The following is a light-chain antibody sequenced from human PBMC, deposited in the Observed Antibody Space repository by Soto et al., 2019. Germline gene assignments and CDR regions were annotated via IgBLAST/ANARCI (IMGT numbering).Light chain of an antibody. J-gene: IGLJ2*01. CDR2: DNN. CDR3: QSFDSSLRGVT. V-gene: IGLV1-40*01. Sequence: QSVLTQPPSVSGAPGQRVTISCTGSSSNIGAGFDVQWYQQLPGTAPKLLIYDNNNRPSGVPDRFSGSKSGTSASLAITGLQAEDEADYYCQSFDSSLRGVTFGGGTKVTVL. CDR1: SSNIGAGFD.